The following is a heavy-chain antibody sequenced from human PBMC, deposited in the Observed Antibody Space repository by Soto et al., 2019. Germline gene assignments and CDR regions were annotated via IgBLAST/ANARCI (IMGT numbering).Heavy chain of an antibody. CDR3: ARAIVGPTTTGWLDP. D-gene: IGHD1-26*01. J-gene: IGHJ5*02. CDR2: IIPIFGTA. Sequence: QVQLVQSGAEVKKPGSSVKVSCKASGGTFSRYAISWVRQAPGQGLEWMGGIIPIFGTANYAQKFQGRVTITADEATSTAYMELRSLRFEDTAVYYCARAIVGPTTTGWLDPWGQGTLVTVSS. CDR1: GGTFSRYA. V-gene: IGHV1-69*01.